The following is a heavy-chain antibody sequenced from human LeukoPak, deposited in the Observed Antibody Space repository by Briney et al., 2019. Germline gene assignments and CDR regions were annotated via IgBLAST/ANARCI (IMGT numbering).Heavy chain of an antibody. V-gene: IGHV3-53*04. Sequence: GGSLRLSCAASGFSVTGNYMNWVRQAPGKGLEWVSVIDSGDSTYYADSVKGRFTVSRHNSKNTLYLQMNSLRAEDTAVYYCARGKVVTMVRGVIITYFDYWGQGTLVTVSS. J-gene: IGHJ4*02. CDR1: GFSVTGNY. CDR2: IDSGDST. D-gene: IGHD3-10*01. CDR3: ARGKVVTMVRGVIITYFDY.